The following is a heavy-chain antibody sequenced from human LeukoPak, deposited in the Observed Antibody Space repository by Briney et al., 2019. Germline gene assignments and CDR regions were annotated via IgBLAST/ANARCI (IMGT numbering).Heavy chain of an antibody. CDR3: ARLYCSSTSCPYYFDY. V-gene: IGHV4-30-2*01. J-gene: IGHJ4*02. CDR1: GGSISSGGYS. D-gene: IGHD2-2*01. Sequence: PSETLSLTCAVSGGSISSGGYSWSSIRQPPGKGLEWIGYIYHSGSTYYNPSLKSRVTISVDRSKNQFSLKLSSVTAADTAVYYCARLYCSSTSCPYYFDYWGQGTLVTVSS. CDR2: IYHSGST.